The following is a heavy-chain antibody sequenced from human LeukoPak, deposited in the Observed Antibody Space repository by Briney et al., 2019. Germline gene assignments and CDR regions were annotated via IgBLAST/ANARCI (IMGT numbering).Heavy chain of an antibody. CDR2: IKQDGSEK. V-gene: IGHV3-7*01. CDR1: GFTFSSYW. J-gene: IGHJ3*02. D-gene: IGHD3-3*01. CDR3: AREWRGDFWSGYYPRGAFDI. Sequence: GGSLRLSCGASGFTFSSYWMSWVRQAPGKGLEWVANIKQDGSEKYYVDSVKGRFTISRDNAKNSLYLQINSLRAEDTAVHYCAREWRGDFWSGYYPRGAFDIWGQGTMVTVSS.